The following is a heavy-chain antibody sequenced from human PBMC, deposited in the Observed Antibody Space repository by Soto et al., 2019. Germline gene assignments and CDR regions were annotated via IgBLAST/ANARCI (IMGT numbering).Heavy chain of an antibody. J-gene: IGHJ4*02. D-gene: IGHD3-22*01. CDR2: IYYSGST. CDR1: GGSISSGDYY. V-gene: IGHV4-30-4*01. Sequence: SETLSLTCTVSGGSISSGDYYWSWIRQPPGKGLEWIGYIYYSGSTYYNPSLKSRVTISVDTSKNQFSLKLSSVTAADTAVYYCAREGVDYDSSGYFDYWGQGTLVTVSS. CDR3: AREGVDYDSSGYFDY.